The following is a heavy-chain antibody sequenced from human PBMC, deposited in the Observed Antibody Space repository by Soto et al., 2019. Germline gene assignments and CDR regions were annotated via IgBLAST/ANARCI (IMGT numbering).Heavy chain of an antibody. CDR2: SYYSGST. D-gene: IGHD2-21*02. Sequence: SESLALPCTVSGDAISSVGYYWSWIRQHTGTGLEWILGSYYSGSTYYNPSLKSRVTISVDTAKNQFSLKMCSVTAAATAVSECSRTARKHWSDHWGQGTLVTVSS. CDR1: GDAISSVGYY. CDR3: SRTARKHWSDH. J-gene: IGHJ5*02. V-gene: IGHV4-31*03.